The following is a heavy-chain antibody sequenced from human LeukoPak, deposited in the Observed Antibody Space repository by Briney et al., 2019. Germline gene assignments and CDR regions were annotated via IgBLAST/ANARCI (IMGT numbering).Heavy chain of an antibody. CDR1: GFTFGKYW. D-gene: IGHD3-3*01. V-gene: IGHV3-7*03. CDR2: IKLDGSEK. J-gene: IGHJ4*02. CDR3: ARDQYDTWSRRGNFDS. Sequence: GGSLRLSCVASGFTFGKYWMSWVRQAPGKGLEWVANIKLDGSEKNYVDSVKGRFTISRDNTKNSLYLQMNSLRVEDTAVFYCARDQYDTWSRRGNFDSWGQGTLVIVSS.